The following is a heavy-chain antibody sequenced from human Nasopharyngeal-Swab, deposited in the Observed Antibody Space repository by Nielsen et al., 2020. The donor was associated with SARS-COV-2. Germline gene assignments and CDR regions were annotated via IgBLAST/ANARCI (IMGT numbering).Heavy chain of an antibody. D-gene: IGHD6-19*01. CDR3: ARERGSGWYDRVYYGMDV. Sequence: WIRQPPGKGLEWVAVISYDGSNKYYADSVKGRFTISRDKSKNTLYLQMNSLRAEDTAVYYCARERGSGWYDRVYYGMDVWGQGTTVTVSS. V-gene: IGHV3-30-3*01. J-gene: IGHJ6*02. CDR2: ISYDGSNK.